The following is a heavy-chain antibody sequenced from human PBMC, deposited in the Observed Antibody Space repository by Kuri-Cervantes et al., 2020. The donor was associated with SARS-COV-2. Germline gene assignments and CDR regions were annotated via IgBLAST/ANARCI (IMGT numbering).Heavy chain of an antibody. Sequence: ASVKVSCKASGYTFTSHYIHWVRQAPGQGLEWMGIINPSGDNTTYAQRFQGRVTMTRDTSTSAVYMELSSLRSEDTAVYYCAKAGDADFWSGYYTVDYWGQGTLVTVSS. CDR1: GYTFTSHY. J-gene: IGHJ4*02. V-gene: IGHV1-46*01. CDR3: AKAGDADFWSGYYTVDY. CDR2: INPSGDNT. D-gene: IGHD3-3*01.